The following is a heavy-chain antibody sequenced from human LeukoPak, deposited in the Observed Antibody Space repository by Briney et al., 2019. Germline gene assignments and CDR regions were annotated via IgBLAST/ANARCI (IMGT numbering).Heavy chain of an antibody. D-gene: IGHD1-26*01. Sequence: SETLSLTCTVSGGSISSGGYYWSWIRQHPGKGLEWIRYIYYSGSTYYDPSLKSRVTISVDTSKNQFSLKLSSVTAADTAVYYCARGVGATRIDYWGQGTLVTVSS. CDR3: ARGVGATRIDY. J-gene: IGHJ4*02. V-gene: IGHV4-31*03. CDR2: IYYSGST. CDR1: GGSISSGGYY.